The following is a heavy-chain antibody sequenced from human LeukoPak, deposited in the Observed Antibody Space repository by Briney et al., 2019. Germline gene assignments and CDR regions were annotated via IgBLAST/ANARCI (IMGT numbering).Heavy chain of an antibody. CDR2: IHYSGST. CDR1: GGSISSSSYY. V-gene: IGHV4-39*01. J-gene: IGHJ4*02. CDR3: ARRSGYSYGLLSFDY. D-gene: IGHD5-18*01. Sequence: SETLSLTCTVSGGSISSSSYYWGWIRQPPGKGLEWIGYIHYSGSTYYNPSLKSRVTISVDTSKNQFSLKLSSVTAADTAVYYCARRSGYSYGLLSFDYWGQGTLVTVSS.